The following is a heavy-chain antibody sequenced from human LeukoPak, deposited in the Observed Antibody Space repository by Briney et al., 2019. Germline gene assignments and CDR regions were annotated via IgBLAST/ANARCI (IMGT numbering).Heavy chain of an antibody. D-gene: IGHD6-13*01. CDR3: ARHRVQGAYSEFDY. Sequence: SETLSLTCTVSGGSISSYYWSWIRQPPGKGLEWIGSFSYGGSTYYNPSLKSRVTISVDTSKNQFSLNLNSVTAADTSVYYCARHRVQGAYSEFDYWGQGTLVAVSS. J-gene: IGHJ4*02. CDR2: FSYGGST. V-gene: IGHV4-39*01. CDR1: GGSISSYY.